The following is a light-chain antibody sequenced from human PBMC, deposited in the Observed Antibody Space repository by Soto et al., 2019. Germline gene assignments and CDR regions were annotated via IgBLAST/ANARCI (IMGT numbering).Light chain of an antibody. CDR2: DAS. Sequence: EIVLTQSPATLSLSPGERSTLSCMASQSISSYLAWYQQKPGQAPSLLIYDASNRATGIPARFSGSGSGTDFTLTISRLEPEDFAVYYCQPYGNSPQTVGQGTKVDIK. J-gene: IGKJ1*01. CDR1: QSISSY. CDR3: QPYGNSPQT. V-gene: IGKV3-11*01.